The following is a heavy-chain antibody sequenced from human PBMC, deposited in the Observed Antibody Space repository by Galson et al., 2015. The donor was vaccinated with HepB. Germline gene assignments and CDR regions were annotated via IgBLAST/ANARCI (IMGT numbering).Heavy chain of an antibody. CDR1: GFTFSSYG. D-gene: IGHD2-2*01. CDR2: ISYDGSNK. J-gene: IGHJ6*02. V-gene: IGHV3-30*18. CDR3: AKDSYCSSTSCYPRYYYYYGMDV. Sequence: SLRLSCAASGFTFSSYGMHWVRQAPGKGLEWVAVISYDGSNKYYADSVKGRFTISRDNSKNTLYLQMNSLRAEDTAVYYCAKDSYCSSTSCYPRYYYYYGMDVWGQGTTVTVSS.